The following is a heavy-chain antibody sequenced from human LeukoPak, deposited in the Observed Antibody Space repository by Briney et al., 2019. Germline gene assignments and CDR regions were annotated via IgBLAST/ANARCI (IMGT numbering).Heavy chain of an antibody. Sequence: SETLSLTCAVSGGSISSNNWWIWVRQSPEKGLEWIGEVYHEGSTNYNPSLKSRVTISMDKSKNQLSLKLNFVTAADTAVYYCARDRGGYTYSHDYWGQGTLVTVSS. CDR1: GGSISSNNW. CDR3: ARDRGGYTYSHDY. J-gene: IGHJ4*02. D-gene: IGHD5-18*01. V-gene: IGHV4-4*02. CDR2: VYHEGST.